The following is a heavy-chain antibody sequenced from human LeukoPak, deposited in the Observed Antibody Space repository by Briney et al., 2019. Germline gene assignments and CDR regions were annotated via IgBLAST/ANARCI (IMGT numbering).Heavy chain of an antibody. CDR2: INHSGST. J-gene: IGHJ4*02. D-gene: IGHD3-22*01. Sequence: SETLSLTCAVYGGSFRGYYWSWIRQPPGKGLEWIGEINHSGSTNYNPSLKSRVTISVDTSKNQFSLKLSSVTAADTAVYYCARGVSDYYDSSGYQNYFDYWGQGTLVTVSS. CDR3: ARGVSDYYDSSGYQNYFDY. V-gene: IGHV4-34*01. CDR1: GGSFRGYY.